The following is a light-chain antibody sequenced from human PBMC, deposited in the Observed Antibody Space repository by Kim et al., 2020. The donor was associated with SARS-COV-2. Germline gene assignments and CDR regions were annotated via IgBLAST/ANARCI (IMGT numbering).Light chain of an antibody. CDR2: GAS. J-gene: IGKJ5*01. Sequence: PRKGATRTCRASQSITSNLAWYQRKPGQAPRLRIYGASTRATGIPARFSGSGSGTEFTLTISSLQSEDFAVYYCQQYNNWPPDTFGQGTRLEIK. CDR1: QSITSN. CDR3: QQYNNWPPDT. V-gene: IGKV3-15*01.